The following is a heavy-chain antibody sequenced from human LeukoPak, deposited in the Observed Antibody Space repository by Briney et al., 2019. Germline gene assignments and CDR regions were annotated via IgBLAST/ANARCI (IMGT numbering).Heavy chain of an antibody. CDR3: ARASSGYYSYFDY. V-gene: IGHV3-21*01. CDR1: GFTFSSYS. D-gene: IGHD3-22*01. J-gene: IGHJ4*02. CDR2: ISSSSSYI. Sequence: GGSLRLSCAASGFTFSSYSMNWVRQAPGKGLEWVSSISSSSSYIYYADSVKGRFTISRDNAKNSLYLQMNSLRAEDTAVYYCARASSGYYSYFDYWGQGTLVTVSP.